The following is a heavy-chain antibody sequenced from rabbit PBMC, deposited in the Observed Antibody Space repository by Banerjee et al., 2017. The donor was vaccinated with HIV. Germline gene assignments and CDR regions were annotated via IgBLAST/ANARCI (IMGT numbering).Heavy chain of an antibody. J-gene: IGHJ4*01. CDR1: GFTLSSYW. D-gene: IGHD4-1*01. Sequence: QEQLEESGGDLVQPEGSLTLTCKASGFTLSSYWMCWVRQAPGKGLEWIACIYNGDANTYYASWAKGRFTISKTSSTTVTLQMTSLTAADTATYFCARDLAGVTGWNFGLWGQGTLVTVS. CDR2: IYNGDANT. V-gene: IGHV1S45*01. CDR3: ARDLAGVTGWNFGL.